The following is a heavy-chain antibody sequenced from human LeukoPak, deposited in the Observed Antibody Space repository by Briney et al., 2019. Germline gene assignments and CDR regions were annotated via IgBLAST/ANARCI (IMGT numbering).Heavy chain of an antibody. J-gene: IGHJ4*02. CDR1: GFTFSSYE. CDR2: ISSSGSVK. D-gene: IGHD6-19*01. CDR3: ASVPGIAVAGISY. V-gene: IGHV3-48*03. Sequence: GGSLRLSCAASGFTFSSYEMNWVRQAPGEGLEWVSYISSSGSVKYYADSVKGRITIPRDNAKNSLYLQMNSLRAEDTAVYYCASVPGIAVAGISYWGQGTLVTVSS.